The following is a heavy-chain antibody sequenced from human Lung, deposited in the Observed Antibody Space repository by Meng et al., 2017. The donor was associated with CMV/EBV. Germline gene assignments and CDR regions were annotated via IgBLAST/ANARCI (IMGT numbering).Heavy chain of an antibody. D-gene: IGHD1-20*01. V-gene: IGHV1-2*02. CDR3: ARGSPITGARTPYYY. CDR1: GYTLTDYY. CDR2: INPSNGGT. J-gene: IGHJ4*02. Sequence: ASVKVSXKASGYTLTDYYMHWVRQAPGQRLEWMGWINPSNGGTDYAQKFQGRVTMTRDTSISTAYIELSRLRSDDTAVYYCARGSPITGARTPYYYWGQGTLVTVSS.